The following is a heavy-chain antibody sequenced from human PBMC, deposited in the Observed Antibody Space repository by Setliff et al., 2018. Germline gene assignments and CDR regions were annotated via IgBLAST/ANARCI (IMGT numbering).Heavy chain of an antibody. CDR3: AREGVDTRSSTDYRYYMDV. Sequence: SVKVSCKASGYTFSSYGISWVRQAPGQGLEWMGGTIPIFGSTKYAQKFQDRVTIITDESTSTAYMELRSLRTEDTAVYYCAREGVDTRSSTDYRYYMDVWGKGTTVTVSS. CDR2: TIPIFGST. V-gene: IGHV1-69*05. CDR1: GYTFSSYG. D-gene: IGHD5-18*01. J-gene: IGHJ6*03.